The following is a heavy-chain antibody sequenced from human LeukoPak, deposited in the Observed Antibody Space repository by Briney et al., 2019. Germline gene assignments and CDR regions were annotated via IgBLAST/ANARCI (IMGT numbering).Heavy chain of an antibody. Sequence: ASVKVSCKASGGTLSSYAISWVRQAPGQGLEWMGGIIPIFGTANYAQKFQGRVTITTDESTSTAYMELSSLRSEDTAVYYCARDPVDTAMVTGREDYWGQGTLVTVSS. V-gene: IGHV1-69*05. CDR3: ARDPVDTAMVTGREDY. CDR2: IIPIFGTA. CDR1: GGTLSSYA. D-gene: IGHD5-18*01. J-gene: IGHJ4*02.